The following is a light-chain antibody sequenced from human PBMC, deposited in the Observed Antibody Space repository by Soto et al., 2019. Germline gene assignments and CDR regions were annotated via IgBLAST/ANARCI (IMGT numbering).Light chain of an antibody. CDR2: AAS. V-gene: IGKV3-15*01. CDR1: ENVNSA. J-gene: IGKJ1*01. CDR3: EQYFKWPPT. Sequence: EIVMTQSPVTLSVSPGERATLSCRASENVNSALAWYQQKLGQAPRLLIYAASTRATGIPARFSGSGSGTEFTLTISSPQSEDFAVYSCEQYFKWPPTFGQGTKVAI.